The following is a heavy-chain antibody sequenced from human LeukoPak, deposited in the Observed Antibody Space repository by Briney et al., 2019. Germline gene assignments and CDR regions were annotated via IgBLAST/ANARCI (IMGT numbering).Heavy chain of an antibody. D-gene: IGHD6-19*01. CDR1: GFTFSSYA. J-gene: IGHJ4*02. V-gene: IGHV3-30*01. Sequence: GRSLRLSCAASGFTFSSYAMHWVRQAPGKGLEWVALISYDGSNKYYADSVKDRFTISRDNSENTLYLQMNSLRAEDTAVYYCARAVADNSGWYDYWGQGTQVTVSS. CDR2: ISYDGSNK. CDR3: ARAVADNSGWYDY.